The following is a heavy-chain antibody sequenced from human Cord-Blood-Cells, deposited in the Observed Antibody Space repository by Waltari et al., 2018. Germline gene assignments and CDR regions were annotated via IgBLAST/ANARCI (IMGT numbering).Heavy chain of an antibody. V-gene: IGHV4-4*02. CDR3: AIREALIAAAGNLSSYFDY. D-gene: IGHD6-13*01. J-gene: IGHJ4*02. Sequence: QVQLQASGPGLVNPSGTLSLTCAVSGGSISSSNWCRWVREPPAKGLAWIGEIYHSGSTNYHPSRKSPATISVGKSKKQFSLKLSSVTAADTAVYYCAIREALIAAAGNLSSYFDYWGQGTLVTVSS. CDR2: IYHSGST. CDR1: GGSISSSNW.